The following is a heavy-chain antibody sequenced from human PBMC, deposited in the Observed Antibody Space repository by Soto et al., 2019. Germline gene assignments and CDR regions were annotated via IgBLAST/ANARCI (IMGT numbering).Heavy chain of an antibody. V-gene: IGHV4-34*01. Sequence: QVQLQQWGAGLLKPSETLSLTRAVYGGSFSGYYWSWIRQPPGKGLEWIGQINHSGRTNYNPSLKSRVTISVDTSKNQFSLKLSSVTAADTAVYYCARSPMGLLFRYYFDYWGQGTLVTVSS. CDR1: GGSFSGYY. CDR2: INHSGRT. CDR3: ARSPMGLLFRYYFDY. D-gene: IGHD2-21*02. J-gene: IGHJ4*02.